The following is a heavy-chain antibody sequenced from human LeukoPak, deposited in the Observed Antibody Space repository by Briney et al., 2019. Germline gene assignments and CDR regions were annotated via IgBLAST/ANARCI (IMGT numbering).Heavy chain of an antibody. Sequence: GGSLRLSCAASGFTFSSYSMNWVRQAPGKGLEWVSYISSSSSTIYYADSVKGRFTISRDNAKNSLYLQMNSLRAEDTAVYYCARESTYYYDSSGYYFGNWFDPWGQGTLVTVSS. V-gene: IGHV3-48*01. CDR2: ISSSSSTI. CDR3: ARESTYYYDSSGYYFGNWFDP. J-gene: IGHJ5*02. CDR1: GFTFSSYS. D-gene: IGHD3-22*01.